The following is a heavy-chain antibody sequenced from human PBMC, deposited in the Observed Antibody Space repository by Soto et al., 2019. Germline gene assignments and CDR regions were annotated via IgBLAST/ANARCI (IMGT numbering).Heavy chain of an antibody. CDR3: ARDLQYCSGGTCYPPRGMDV. D-gene: IGHD2-15*01. V-gene: IGHV3-74*01. J-gene: IGHJ6*02. CDR1: GFTFSSYA. CDR2: INSDGSST. Sequence: GGSLRLSCAASGFTFSSYAMSWVRQAPGKGLVWVSRINSDGSSTSYMDSVEGRFTISRDNAKNTLYLQMNSLRAEDTAVYYWARDLQYCSGGTCYPPRGMDVWGQGTTVTVSS.